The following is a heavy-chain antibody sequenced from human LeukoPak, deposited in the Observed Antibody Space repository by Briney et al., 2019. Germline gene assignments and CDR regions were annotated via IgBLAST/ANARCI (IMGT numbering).Heavy chain of an antibody. CDR2: IGGSGMNT. V-gene: IGHV3-23*01. CDR1: GFTFSNYA. J-gene: IGHJ4*02. D-gene: IGHD6-19*01. Sequence: PGGSLRLSCAASGFTFSNYAMSWVRQAPGKGLEWVSGIGGSGMNTHYADPVKGRFTISRDNSENTLYLQMNSLTAEDTAVYYCPRQSYASGWNPFDYWGQGILVTVSS. CDR3: PRQSYASGWNPFDY.